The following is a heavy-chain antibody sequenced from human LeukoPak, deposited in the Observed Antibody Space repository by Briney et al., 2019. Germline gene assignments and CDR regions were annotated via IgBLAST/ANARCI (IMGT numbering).Heavy chain of an antibody. D-gene: IGHD2-21*02. Sequence: GGSLRLSCTASGFAVSSDYINWVRQAPGKGLEWVSVIHSGGNTYFAHSVKDRFTISRDNSKNTVYLQMNSLRAEDTALYYCARERDGYCGGDCYYYYGMDVWGQGTTVTVSS. CDR2: IHSGGNT. CDR3: ARERDGYCGGDCYYYYGMDV. V-gene: IGHV3-66*01. CDR1: GFAVSSDY. J-gene: IGHJ6*02.